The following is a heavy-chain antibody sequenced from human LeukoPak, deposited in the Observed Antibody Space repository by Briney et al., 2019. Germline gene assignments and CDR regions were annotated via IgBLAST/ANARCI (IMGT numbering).Heavy chain of an antibody. Sequence: GESLKISCKASGYXFATYWICWVRQMPGKGLEWMGIVYPGDSDIRYSPSFQGQVTISADKSITTAYLQWSSLKASDTAMYYCVRHGTDYLGDYWGQGTLVTVSS. J-gene: IGHJ4*02. CDR1: GYXFATYW. CDR3: VRHGTDYLGDY. D-gene: IGHD7-27*01. CDR2: VYPGDSDI. V-gene: IGHV5-51*01.